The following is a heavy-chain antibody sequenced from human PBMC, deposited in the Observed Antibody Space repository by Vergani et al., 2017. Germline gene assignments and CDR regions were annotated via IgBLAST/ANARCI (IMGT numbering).Heavy chain of an antibody. D-gene: IGHD3-10*01. CDR2: ISGSDGST. CDR1: GFTFSSYA. CDR3: AKDAAGGWFGELNPMDV. Sequence: EVQLLESGGGLVQPGGSLRLSCAASGFTFSSYAMSWVRQAPGKGLEWVSAISGSDGSTYYADSVKGRFTISRDNSKNTLYLQMNSLRAEDTAVYYCAKDAAGGWFGELNPMDVWGKGTTVTVSS. V-gene: IGHV3-23*01. J-gene: IGHJ6*03.